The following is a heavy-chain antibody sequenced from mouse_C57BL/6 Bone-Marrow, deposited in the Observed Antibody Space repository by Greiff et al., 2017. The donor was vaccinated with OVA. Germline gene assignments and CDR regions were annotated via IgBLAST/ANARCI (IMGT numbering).Heavy chain of an antibody. CDR2: IYIGNGYT. V-gene: IGHV1-58*01. CDR3: ARGYDGYYPAWFAY. D-gene: IGHD2-3*01. CDR1: GYTFTSYG. J-gene: IGHJ3*01. Sequence: EVQGVESGAELVRPGSSVKMSCKTSGYTFTSYGINWVKQRPGQGLEWIGYIYIGNGYTEYNEKFKGKATLTSDTSSSTAYMQLSSLTSEDSAIYFCARGYDGYYPAWFAYWGQGTLVTVSA.